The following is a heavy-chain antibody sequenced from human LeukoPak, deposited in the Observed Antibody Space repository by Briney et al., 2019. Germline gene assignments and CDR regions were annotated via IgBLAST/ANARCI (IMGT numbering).Heavy chain of an antibody. CDR3: ARSSGSGSYNGPFDY. D-gene: IGHD3-10*01. V-gene: IGHV3-11*03. CDR2: ISGSSSYK. CDR1: GFTFSDYY. Sequence: PGGSLTLSCAASGFTFSDYYMNWIRQTPGQGLDWVSYISGSSSYKNYADSVKGRFTISRDNAKNSVYLEMNSLRAEDTAVYYCARSSGSGSYNGPFDYWGQGTLVTVSS. J-gene: IGHJ4*02.